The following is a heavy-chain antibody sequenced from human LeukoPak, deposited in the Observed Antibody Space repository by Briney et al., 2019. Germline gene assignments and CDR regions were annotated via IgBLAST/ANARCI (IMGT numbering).Heavy chain of an antibody. CDR1: GFTFSDHY. J-gene: IGHJ6*02. D-gene: IGHD4-11*01. CDR2: TRNKANSYTT. Sequence: HPGGSLRLSCAASGFTFSDHYMDWVRQAPGKGLEWVGRTRNKANSYTTEYAASVKGRFTISRDDSKNSLYLQMNSLKTEDTAVYYCARVTTVLTYYSGMDVWGQGTTVTVSS. CDR3: ARVTTVLTYYSGMDV. V-gene: IGHV3-72*01.